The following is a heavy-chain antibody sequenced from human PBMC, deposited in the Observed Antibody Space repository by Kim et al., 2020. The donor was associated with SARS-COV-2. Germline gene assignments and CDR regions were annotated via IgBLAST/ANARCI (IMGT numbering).Heavy chain of an antibody. J-gene: IGHJ4*02. CDR3: ARLRVGATPDFDY. D-gene: IGHD1-26*01. Sequence: GGSLRLSCAASGFTFSSYAMHWVRQAPGKGLEWVAVISYDGSNKYYADSVKGRFTISRDNSKNTLYLQMNSLRAEDTAVYYCARLRVGATPDFDYWGQGT. V-gene: IGHV3-30*04. CDR2: ISYDGSNK. CDR1: GFTFSSYA.